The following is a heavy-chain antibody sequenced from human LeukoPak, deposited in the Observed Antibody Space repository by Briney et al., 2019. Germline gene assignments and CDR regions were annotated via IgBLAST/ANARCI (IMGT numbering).Heavy chain of an antibody. CDR3: ARAQSTKGPDY. D-gene: IGHD2-2*01. CDR2: ISSSGSTI. CDR1: GFTFSSYE. V-gene: IGHV3-48*03. Sequence: GGSLRLSCEASGFTFSSYEMNWVRQAPGKGLEWISYISSSGSTIYYADSVKGRFTISRDNAKNSLYLQMNSLRAEDTAVYYCARAQSTKGPDYWGQGTLVTVSS. J-gene: IGHJ4*02.